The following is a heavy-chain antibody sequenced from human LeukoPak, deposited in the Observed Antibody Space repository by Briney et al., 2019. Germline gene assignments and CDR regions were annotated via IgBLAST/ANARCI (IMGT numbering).Heavy chain of an antibody. D-gene: IGHD5-12*01. V-gene: IGHV3-23*01. CDR3: AKYSGYGWPCDY. CDR1: GFSVSNTY. CDR2: ISGSGGST. J-gene: IGHJ4*02. Sequence: GGSLRLSCAASGFSVSNTYMSWVRQAPGKGLEWVSGISGSGGSTNYADSVKGRFTISRDNSKNTLYLQMNSLRAEDTAVYYCAKYSGYGWPCDYWGQGTLVTVSS.